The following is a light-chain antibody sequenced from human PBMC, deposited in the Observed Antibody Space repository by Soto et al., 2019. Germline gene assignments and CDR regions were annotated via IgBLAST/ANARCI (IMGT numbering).Light chain of an antibody. Sequence: EVILTQSPDTLSLSPGERATLSCRASQTVSSNYLAWCQQRLGQAPRLLIYGASTRAAGIPDRFSGSGSGTDFTLTITRLEPEDSAVYFCQQYTGPPATFGQGTRLEI. CDR3: QQYTGPPAT. CDR2: GAS. J-gene: IGKJ5*01. CDR1: QTVSSNY. V-gene: IGKV3-20*01.